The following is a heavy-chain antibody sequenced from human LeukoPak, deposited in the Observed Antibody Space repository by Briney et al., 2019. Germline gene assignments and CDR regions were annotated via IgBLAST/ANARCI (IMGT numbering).Heavy chain of an antibody. CDR2: ISGNGGST. CDR3: AKSVVVITFRFDD. D-gene: IGHD2-15*01. CDR1: GLTFDNYA. J-gene: IGHJ4*02. Sequence: GGSLRLSCAASGLTFDNYAMSWVRQAPGKGLEWVSSISGNGGSTYYADSVKGRFTISRDNSKNTVYLQMNSLRADDTAIYYCAKSVVVITFRFDDWGQGALVTVSS. V-gene: IGHV3-23*01.